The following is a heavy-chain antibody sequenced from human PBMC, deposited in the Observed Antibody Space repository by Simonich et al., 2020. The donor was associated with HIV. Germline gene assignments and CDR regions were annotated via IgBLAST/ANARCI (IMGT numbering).Heavy chain of an antibody. CDR2: ISYDGSNK. V-gene: IGHV3-30*04. CDR3: ASGGSISSVWADDY. J-gene: IGHJ4*02. CDR1: GFTFSSYA. Sequence: QVQLVESGGGVVQPGRSLRLSCAASGFTFSSYAMHWFRQAPGKGLEWVEVISYDGSNKNYAASGKGRFTISSDNYKNTLYLQMNSLRAEDTAVYYCASGGSISSVWADDYWGQGTLVTVSS. D-gene: IGHD3-16*01.